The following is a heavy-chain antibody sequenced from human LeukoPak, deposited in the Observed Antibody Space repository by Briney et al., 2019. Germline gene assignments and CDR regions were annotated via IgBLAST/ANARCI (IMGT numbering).Heavy chain of an antibody. CDR2: INHSGST. CDR3: ALKVGATGTYGY. D-gene: IGHD1-26*01. J-gene: IGHJ4*02. V-gene: IGHV4-34*01. Sequence: PSETLSLTCAVYGGSFSGYYWSWIRQPPGEGLEWIGEINHSGSTNYNPSLKSRVTISVDTSKNQFSLKLSSVTAADTAVYYCALKVGATGTYGYWGQGTLVTVSS. CDR1: GGSFSGYY.